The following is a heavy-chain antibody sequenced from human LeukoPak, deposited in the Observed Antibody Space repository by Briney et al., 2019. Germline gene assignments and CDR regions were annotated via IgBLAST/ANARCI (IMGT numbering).Heavy chain of an antibody. D-gene: IGHD3-10*01. Sequence: PGGSLRLSCAASGFTFSSFGMHWVRQAPGKGLEWVAVIWYDGSNKYYADSVKGRFTISRDDSKNTLYLQMNSLRAEDTAVYYCARDRAPYGSGSSDFDYWGQGTLVTVSS. CDR2: IWYDGSNK. J-gene: IGHJ4*02. V-gene: IGHV3-33*01. CDR1: GFTFSSFG. CDR3: ARDRAPYGSGSSDFDY.